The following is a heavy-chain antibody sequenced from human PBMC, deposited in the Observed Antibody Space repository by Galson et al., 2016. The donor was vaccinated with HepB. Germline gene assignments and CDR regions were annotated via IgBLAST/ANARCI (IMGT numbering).Heavy chain of an antibody. CDR2: IKQDGSEK. J-gene: IGHJ2*01. CDR3: ARDQGYSGSYLRYFDL. V-gene: IGHV3-7*03. D-gene: IGHD1-26*01. Sequence: SLRLSCAASGFTFSSHWMTWVRQAPGKGVDWVANIKQDGSEKYYVDSVKGRFTISRDNAENSLYLQMNSLRAEGTAVYYCARDQGYSGSYLRYFDLWGRGTLVTVSS. CDR1: GFTFSSHW.